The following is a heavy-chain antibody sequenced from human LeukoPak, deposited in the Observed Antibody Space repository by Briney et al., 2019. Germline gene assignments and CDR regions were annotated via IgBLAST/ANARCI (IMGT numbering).Heavy chain of an antibody. D-gene: IGHD3-22*01. Sequence: PGGSLRLFCTTSGLTFSHYSMNWVRQAPGKGLEWLSYISTTSKTIYYVDSVKGRFNVSRDSGKNLLILEMKSLRAEDTGLYFCATYHDTTGYFKEAFEMWGQGTFVTVSP. CDR2: ISTTSKTI. CDR3: ATYHDTTGYFKEAFEM. J-gene: IGHJ3*02. V-gene: IGHV3-48*01. CDR1: GLTFSHYS.